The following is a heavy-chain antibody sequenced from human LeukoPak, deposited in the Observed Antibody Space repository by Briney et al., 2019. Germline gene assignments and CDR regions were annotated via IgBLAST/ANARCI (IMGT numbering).Heavy chain of an antibody. D-gene: IGHD6-6*01. CDR1: GFTFGSYS. Sequence: GGSLRLSCAASGFTFGSYSMNWVRQAPGKGLEWVSYISSSSSNIYYADSVKGRFTISRDNAKNSLYLQMNSLRAEDTAVYYCARGNRIEARPETDYWGQGTLVTVSS. CDR2: ISSSSSNI. V-gene: IGHV3-48*01. CDR3: ARGNRIEARPETDY. J-gene: IGHJ4*02.